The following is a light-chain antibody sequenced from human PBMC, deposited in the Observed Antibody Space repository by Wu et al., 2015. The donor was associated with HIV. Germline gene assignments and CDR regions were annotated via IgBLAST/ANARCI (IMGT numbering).Light chain of an antibody. CDR2: KAS. J-gene: IGKJ2*01. CDR1: QNINSW. CDR3: QQYNDYFYT. Sequence: DIQMTQSPSTLSTSVGSRVTITCRASQNINSWLAWYQQKPGNAPKLLIYKASILEIGVSSRFSGSGSGTEFTLTITDLQIDDFATYYCQQYNDYFYTFGLGDQAGDQT. V-gene: IGKV1-5*03.